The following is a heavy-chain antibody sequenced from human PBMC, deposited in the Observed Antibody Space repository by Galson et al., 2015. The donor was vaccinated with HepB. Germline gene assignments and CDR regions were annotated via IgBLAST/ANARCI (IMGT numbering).Heavy chain of an antibody. V-gene: IGHV1-24*01. Sequence: SVKVSCKVSGYTLTELSMHWVRQAPGKGLEWMGGFDPEDGETIYAQKFQGRVTMTEDTTTDTAYMELSSLRSEDTAVYYCATVRDFWSGYGSWIRQNYYMDVWGKGTTVTVSS. CDR1: GYTLTELS. CDR2: FDPEDGET. CDR3: ATVRDFWSGYGSWIRQNYYMDV. J-gene: IGHJ6*03. D-gene: IGHD3-3*01.